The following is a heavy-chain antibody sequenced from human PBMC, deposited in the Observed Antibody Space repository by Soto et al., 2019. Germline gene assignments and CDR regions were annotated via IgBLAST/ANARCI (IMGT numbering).Heavy chain of an antibody. V-gene: IGHV3-23*01. Sequence: GGSLRLSCAAFGFTFSSYAMSWVRQAPGKGLEWVSAISGSGGSTYYADSVKGRFTIFRDNSKNTLYLQMNSLRAEDTAVYYCAKVGPQYCSSTSCYYYYYYGMDVWGQGTTVTVSS. CDR2: ISGSGGST. J-gene: IGHJ6*02. CDR1: GFTFSSYA. D-gene: IGHD2-2*01. CDR3: AKVGPQYCSSTSCYYYYYYGMDV.